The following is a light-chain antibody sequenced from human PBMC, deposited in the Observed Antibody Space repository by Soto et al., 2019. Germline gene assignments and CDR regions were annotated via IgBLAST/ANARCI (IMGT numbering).Light chain of an antibody. CDR2: DAS. CDR3: QQYNGYRA. Sequence: DVQMTQSPSTLSASVGDRVTISCRASQSINNWLAWYQQKPGKAPKLLIFDASSLESGVPSRFSGSGSGTEFTLTISSLQPDDFATYFCQQYNGYRAFGQGTKVEIK. J-gene: IGKJ1*01. CDR1: QSINNW. V-gene: IGKV1-5*01.